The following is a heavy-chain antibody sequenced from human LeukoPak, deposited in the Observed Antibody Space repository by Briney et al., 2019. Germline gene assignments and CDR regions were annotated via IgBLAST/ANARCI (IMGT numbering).Heavy chain of an antibody. V-gene: IGHV4-34*01. CDR2: INHSGST. CDR3: ARVTVTNDY. Sequence: SETLSLTCAVYGGSFSGYYWSWIRQPPGKGLEWIGEINHSGSTNYNPSLKSRVTISVDASKNQFSLKLSPVTAADTAVYYCARVTVTNDYWGQGTLVTVSS. D-gene: IGHD4-11*01. J-gene: IGHJ4*02. CDR1: GGSFSGYY.